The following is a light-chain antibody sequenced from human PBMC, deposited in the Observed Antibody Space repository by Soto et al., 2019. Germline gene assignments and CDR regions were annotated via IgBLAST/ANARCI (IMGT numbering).Light chain of an antibody. CDR2: DVT. V-gene: IGLV2-8*01. J-gene: IGLJ1*01. CDR1: SSDVGGYNY. CDR3: ASYAGSNTPYV. Sequence: QSALTQPPSASGSPGQSVTISCTGTSSDVGGYNYVSWYQHHPGKAPKLIIFDVTKRPSGVPDRFSGSKSGNTASLTVSGLQAEDEADYYCASYAGSNTPYVFGTGTKVTVL.